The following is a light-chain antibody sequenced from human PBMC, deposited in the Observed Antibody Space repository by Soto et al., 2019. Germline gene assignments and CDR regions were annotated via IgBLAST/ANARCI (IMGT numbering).Light chain of an antibody. CDR2: DVS. CDR1: SSDVGGYNY. V-gene: IGLV2-11*01. Sequence: QSALTQPRSVSGSPGQSVTISCTGTSSDVGGYNYVSWYQQHPGKAPKLMIYDVSKRPSGVPDRCSGSTSGNTASLTISGLQAEDEADYYCCSYAGSYTWVFGTGTKLTVL. J-gene: IGLJ1*01. CDR3: CSYAGSYTWV.